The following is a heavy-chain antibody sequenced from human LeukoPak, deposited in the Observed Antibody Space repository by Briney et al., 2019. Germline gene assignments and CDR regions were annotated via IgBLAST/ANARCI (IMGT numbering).Heavy chain of an antibody. J-gene: IGHJ6*03. D-gene: IGHD3-22*01. CDR3: ARGPGGRSGYYPLEDYYYYYYMDV. V-gene: IGHV1-18*01. Sequence: ASVKVSCKASGYTFTSYAISWVRQAPGQGLEWMGWISADNGNTNYAQKLQGRVTMTTDTSTSTAYMELRSLRSDDTAVYYCARGPGGRSGYYPLEDYYYYYYMDVWGKGTTVTVSS. CDR2: ISADNGNT. CDR1: GYTFTSYA.